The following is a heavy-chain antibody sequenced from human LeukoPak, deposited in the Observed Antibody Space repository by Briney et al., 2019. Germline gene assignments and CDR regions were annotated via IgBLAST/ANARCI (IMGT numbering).Heavy chain of an antibody. CDR2: ISSSSSYI. J-gene: IGHJ6*03. D-gene: IGHD5-24*01. CDR1: GFTFSSYS. Sequence: GGSLRLSCAASGFTFSSYSMNWVRQAPGKGLEWVSSISSSSSYIYYADSVKGRFTISRDNAKNSLYLQMDSLRAEDTAVYYCARDFSIGHKHGYRRYYYYMDVWGKGTTVTVSS. CDR3: ARDFSIGHKHGYRRYYYYMDV. V-gene: IGHV3-21*01.